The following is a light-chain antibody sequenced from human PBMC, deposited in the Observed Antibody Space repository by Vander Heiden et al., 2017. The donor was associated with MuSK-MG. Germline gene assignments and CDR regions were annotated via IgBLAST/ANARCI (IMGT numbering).Light chain of an antibody. CDR3: GTWDSNRNAVV. Sequence: QSVLSLSPSVSAASGQKVTISCSGTTPNIGNNFVSWYQQHPATAPKLLIYENNKAPSGIPDRFSGSKSGTSASLVISGLQTGDEADYYCGTWDSNRNAVVFGGGTKLTVL. J-gene: IGLJ2*01. CDR2: ENN. CDR1: TPNIGNNF. V-gene: IGLV1-51*01.